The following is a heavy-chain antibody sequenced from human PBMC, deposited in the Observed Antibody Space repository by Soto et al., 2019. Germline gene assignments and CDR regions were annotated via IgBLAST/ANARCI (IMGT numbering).Heavy chain of an antibody. CDR2: INPNSGGT. J-gene: IGHJ3*02. CDR1: GYTFTGYY. CDR3: AREKITYTHDAFDI. Sequence: ASVKVSCKASGYTFTGYYMHWVRQAPGQELEWMGWINPNSGGTNYAQKFQGWVTMTRDTSISTAYMELSRLRSDDTAVYYCAREKITYTHDAFDIWGQGTMVTVSS. D-gene: IGHD3-16*01. V-gene: IGHV1-2*04.